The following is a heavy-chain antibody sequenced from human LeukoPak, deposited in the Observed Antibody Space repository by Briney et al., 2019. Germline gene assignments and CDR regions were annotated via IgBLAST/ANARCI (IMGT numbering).Heavy chain of an antibody. Sequence: ASVKVSCKASGGTFSSYAISWVRQAPGQGLEWMGGIIPIFGTVNYAQKFQGRVTITADESTSTAYMELSSLRSEDTAVYYCARGGTMYYGSGNFDYWGQGTLVTVSS. J-gene: IGHJ4*02. CDR1: GGTFSSYA. D-gene: IGHD3-10*01. CDR2: IIPIFGTV. V-gene: IGHV1-69*13. CDR3: ARGGTMYYGSGNFDY.